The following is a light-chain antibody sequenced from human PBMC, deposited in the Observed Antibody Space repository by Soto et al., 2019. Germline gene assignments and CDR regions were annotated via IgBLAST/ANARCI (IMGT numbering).Light chain of an antibody. CDR2: AAS. J-gene: IGKJ5*01. V-gene: IGKV1-12*01. Sequence: DIQMTQSPSSVSAFVGARVTITRRASQNIDKWIAWYQQKPGKAPKLLSYAASSLRGGVPSRFRGRGSGTEVTLTISSLQPEDFETYDCQQARSFPITVGQGTRLEIK. CDR1: QNIDKW. CDR3: QQARSFPIT.